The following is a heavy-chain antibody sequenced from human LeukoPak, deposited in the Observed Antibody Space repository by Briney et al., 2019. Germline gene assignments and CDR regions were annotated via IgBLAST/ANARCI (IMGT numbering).Heavy chain of an antibody. D-gene: IGHD3-22*01. J-gene: IGHJ3*02. Sequence: AGGSLRLSCAASRFTFSDHYMDWVRQAPGKGLEWVARIRTRAKGYTTQYAPSVRDRFSISRDDSTNSVYLQMSSLKTEDTAVYFCARVGDYYDTRGFSSDAFDIWGLGTMVTVAS. V-gene: IGHV3-72*01. CDR2: IRTRAKGYTT. CDR1: RFTFSDHY. CDR3: ARVGDYYDTRGFSSDAFDI.